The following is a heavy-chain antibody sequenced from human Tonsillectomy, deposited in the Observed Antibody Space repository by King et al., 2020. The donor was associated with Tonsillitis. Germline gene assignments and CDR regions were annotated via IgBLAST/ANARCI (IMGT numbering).Heavy chain of an antibody. Sequence: WVRQAPGRGLEWVGLIRSKAYGGTTEYAASVKGRFTMSRDDSKSTAYLQMNSLKIEDTAVYYCTPHPYVWVSDRYYYGLVVWGNWTTVTVSS. V-gene: IGHV3-49*02. CDR2: IRSKAYGGTT. J-gene: IGHJ6*04. D-gene: IGHD3-16*02. CDR3: TPHPYVWVSDRYYYGLVV.